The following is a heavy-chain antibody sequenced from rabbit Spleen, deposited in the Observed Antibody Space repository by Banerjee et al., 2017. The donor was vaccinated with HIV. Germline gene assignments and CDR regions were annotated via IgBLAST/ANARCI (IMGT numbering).Heavy chain of an antibody. CDR1: GVSFSDKDV. CDR2: IYAGSSGYT. V-gene: IGHV1S40*01. D-gene: IGHD8-1*01. CDR3: ARDTGTSFSSYGMDL. Sequence: CKASGVSFSDKDVMCWVRQPPGKGLEWIACIYAGSSGYTYYASWAKGRFTISKTSSTTVTLQMTSLTAADTATYFCARDTGTSFSSYGMDLWGPGTLVTVS. J-gene: IGHJ6*01.